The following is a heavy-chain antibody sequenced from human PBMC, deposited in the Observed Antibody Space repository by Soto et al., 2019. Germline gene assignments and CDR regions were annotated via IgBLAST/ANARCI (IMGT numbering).Heavy chain of an antibody. Sequence: PGGSLRLSCAASGFTVSSNYMSWVRQAPGKGLEWVSVIYSSGSTYYADSLKDRFTISTGNSKNTLYLPMNSLSAEDTAVYYCATSASYCGSYYSGQGTLVTVSS. D-gene: IGHD1-26*01. J-gene: IGHJ4*02. CDR2: IYSSGST. CDR3: ATSASYCGSYY. CDR1: GFTVSSNY. V-gene: IGHV3-53*01.